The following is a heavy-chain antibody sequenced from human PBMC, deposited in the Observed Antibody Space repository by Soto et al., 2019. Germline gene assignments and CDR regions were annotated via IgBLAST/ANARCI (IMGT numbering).Heavy chain of an antibody. CDR3: ARVPSVRSYYDILTGYRIGGMDV. Sequence: GESLKISCKGSGYSFTSYWISWVRQMPGKGLEWMGRIDPSDSYTNYSPSFQGHVTISADKSISTAYLQWSSLKASDTAVYYCARVPSVRSYYDILTGYRIGGMDVWGQGTTVTVSS. CDR1: GYSFTSYW. CDR2: IDPSDSYT. D-gene: IGHD3-9*01. V-gene: IGHV5-10-1*01. J-gene: IGHJ6*02.